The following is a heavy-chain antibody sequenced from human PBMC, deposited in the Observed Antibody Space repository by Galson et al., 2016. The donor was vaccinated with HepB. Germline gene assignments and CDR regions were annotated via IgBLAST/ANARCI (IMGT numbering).Heavy chain of an antibody. CDR2: IYPGDSDT. CDR1: GYSFTSYW. Sequence: QSGAAVTKPGESLKISCKGSGYSFTSYWIGWVRQMPGKGLEWMGIIYPGDSDTRYSPSFPGQVTIPADKSISTAYLQWSSLTASDNAMHNCASKYYDSSGYAIDAFDIWGQGTMVTVSS. CDR3: ASKYYDSSGYAIDAFDI. D-gene: IGHD3-22*01. V-gene: IGHV5-51*01. J-gene: IGHJ3*02.